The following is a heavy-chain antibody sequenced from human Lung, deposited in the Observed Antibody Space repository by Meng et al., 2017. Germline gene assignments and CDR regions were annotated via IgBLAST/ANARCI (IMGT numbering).Heavy chain of an antibody. J-gene: IGHJ4*02. Sequence: QGQLVQPGAEVKKPWSSVKVSCKASGGTFSSYAISWVRQAPGQGLEWMGGIIPIFGTANYAQKFQGRVTITADESTSTAYMELSSLRSEDTAVYYCARAEDYYDSSGYYYGLDYWGQGTLVTVSS. D-gene: IGHD3-22*01. CDR3: ARAEDYYDSSGYYYGLDY. CDR1: GGTFSSYA. V-gene: IGHV1-69*01. CDR2: IIPIFGTA.